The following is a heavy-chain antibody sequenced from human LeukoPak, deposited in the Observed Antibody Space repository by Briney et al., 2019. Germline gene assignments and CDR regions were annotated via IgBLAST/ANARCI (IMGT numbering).Heavy chain of an antibody. CDR2: ISPNSGGT. V-gene: IGHV1-2*02. J-gene: IGHJ4*02. Sequence: ASVKVSCKASGYTFTGYYMHWVRQAPGQGLEWMGWISPNSGGTQYAQKFQGRVTMTRDTSSSTTYMELSSLRSDDTAMYYCARDLGGDIVATIAYWGQGTLVTVSS. D-gene: IGHD5-12*01. CDR3: ARDLGGDIVATIAY. CDR1: GYTFTGYY.